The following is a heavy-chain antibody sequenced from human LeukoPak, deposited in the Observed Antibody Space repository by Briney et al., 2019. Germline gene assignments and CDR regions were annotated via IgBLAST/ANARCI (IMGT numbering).Heavy chain of an antibody. CDR3: ARKYYYDSSGYYYYDY. Sequence: GASVKVSSKASGYTFTGYYMHWVRQAPGQGLEWMGRINPNSGGTNYAQKFQGRVTMTRDTSISTAYMELSRLRSDDTAVYYCARKYYYDSSGYYYYDYWGQGTLVTVSS. CDR2: INPNSGGT. CDR1: GYTFTGYY. V-gene: IGHV1-2*06. D-gene: IGHD3-22*01. J-gene: IGHJ4*02.